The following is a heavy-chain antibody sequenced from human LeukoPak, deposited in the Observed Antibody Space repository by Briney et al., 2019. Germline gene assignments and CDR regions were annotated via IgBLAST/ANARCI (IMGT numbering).Heavy chain of an antibody. CDR1: CGSISSGDYY. V-gene: IGHV4-30-4*08. J-gene: IGHJ4*02. Sequence: PSETLSLTCTVSCGSISSGDYYWSWIRQPPGKGLEWIGYTYYSGSTYYNPSLKSRVTISLDTSKNQFSLKLSSVTAADTAVYYCARRRWGQYYFDYWGQGTLVTVSS. CDR2: TYYSGST. D-gene: IGHD5-24*01. CDR3: ARRRWGQYYFDY.